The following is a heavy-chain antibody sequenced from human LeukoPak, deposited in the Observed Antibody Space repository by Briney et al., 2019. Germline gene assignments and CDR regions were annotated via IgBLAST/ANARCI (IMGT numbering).Heavy chain of an antibody. Sequence: GGSLRLSCVASGLTFINAWMSWGRQAPGKGLEWVGRIKNKADGGTTDYAAPVKGRFTISRDDSENTLYLQMNSLKTEDTAMYYCTTDPGDYADYWGQGTLVTVSS. D-gene: IGHD4-17*01. CDR1: GLTFINAW. V-gene: IGHV3-15*01. CDR3: TTDPGDYADY. J-gene: IGHJ4*02. CDR2: IKNKADGGTT.